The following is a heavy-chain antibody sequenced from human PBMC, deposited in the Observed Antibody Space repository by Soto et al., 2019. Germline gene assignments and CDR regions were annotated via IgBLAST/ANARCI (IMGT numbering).Heavy chain of an antibody. D-gene: IGHD3-16*01. Sequence: QVQLGQSGAEAKKPGSSVSVSSKASGSIFSSYTSSWVRQVRGQGLEWMGRIIPILGETNSAQKFQDRVTLTADKSTNTAYMELNSLRLEDTAVYYCARGLGGRMDDWGQGTTVTVSS. CDR2: IIPILGET. CDR3: ARGLGGRMDD. CDR1: GSIFSSYT. V-gene: IGHV1-69*08. J-gene: IGHJ6*02.